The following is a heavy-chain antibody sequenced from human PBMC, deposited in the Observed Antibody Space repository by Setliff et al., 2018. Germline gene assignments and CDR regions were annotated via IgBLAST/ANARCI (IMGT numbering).Heavy chain of an antibody. J-gene: IGHJ4*02. CDR3: ARESRYYYDNLGTLDY. D-gene: IGHD3-22*01. Sequence: SETLSLTCTVSGGSVSSGSYYWSWLRQPPGKGLEWTGYIYSSGSTYYNPSLKRRVSISVDTSKNQFSLKLSAVTAADTAVYYCARESRYYYDNLGTLDYWGQGTLVTVSS. CDR1: GGSVSSGSYY. V-gene: IGHV4-30-4*08. CDR2: IYSSGST.